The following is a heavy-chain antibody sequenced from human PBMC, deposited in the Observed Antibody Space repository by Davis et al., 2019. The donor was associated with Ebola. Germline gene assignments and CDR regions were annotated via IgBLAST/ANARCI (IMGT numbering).Heavy chain of an antibody. CDR3: AALLGPQIHHGTFHY. Sequence: PSETLSLTCAVYGGSFSGYYWSWIRQSPGKELEWIGEIFHTGRTNYNPSLKSRVPISLDTSKNQFFLRLNSVTAADTAVYFCAALLGPQIHHGTFHYWGQGALVTVSS. D-gene: IGHD3-16*01. CDR2: IFHTGRT. V-gene: IGHV4-34*12. CDR1: GGSFSGYY. J-gene: IGHJ4*02.